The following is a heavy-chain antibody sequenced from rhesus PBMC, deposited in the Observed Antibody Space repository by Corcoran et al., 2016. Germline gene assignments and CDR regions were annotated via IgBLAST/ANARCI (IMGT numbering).Heavy chain of an antibody. CDR1: GGSLSTPNW. Sequence: QVQLPESGPGLVKPSETLSLTCAVSGGSLSTPNWWSWIRQSPGTGLEWIGYISGISGDTYYNPSLKSRVTISKDTSKNQFSLKLSSVTAADTAVYYCARDPPESEVTFDYWGQGVLVTVSS. D-gene: IGHD4-17*01. V-gene: IGHV4S19*01. CDR3: ARDPPESEVTFDY. CDR2: ISGISGDT. J-gene: IGHJ4*01.